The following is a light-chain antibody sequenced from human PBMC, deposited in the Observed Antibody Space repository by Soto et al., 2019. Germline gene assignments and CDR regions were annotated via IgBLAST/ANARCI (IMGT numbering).Light chain of an antibody. Sequence: QSALTQPRSVSGSPGQSVTISCTGTSSDVGAYNFVSWYQQHPGRVPKLMIYDVSRRPSGVPDRFSGSKSGNTASLTISGPQADDEAYYYCCSYSGSYTLVFVRGTKLTVL. V-gene: IGLV2-11*01. J-gene: IGLJ3*02. CDR2: DVS. CDR3: CSYSGSYTLV. CDR1: SSDVGAYNF.